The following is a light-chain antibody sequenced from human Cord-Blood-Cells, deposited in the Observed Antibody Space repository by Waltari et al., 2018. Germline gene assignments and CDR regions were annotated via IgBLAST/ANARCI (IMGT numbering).Light chain of an antibody. J-gene: IGLJ2*01. CDR3: SSYTSSSTLVV. CDR1: SSDVGGYNY. V-gene: IGLV2-14*04. CDR2: DVS. Sequence: SVSGSPGQSITISCTGTSSDVGGYNYVSWYQQHPGKAPKLMIYDVSNRPSGVSNRFSGSKSGNTASLTISGLQAEDEAEYYCSSYTSSSTLVVFGGGTKLTVL.